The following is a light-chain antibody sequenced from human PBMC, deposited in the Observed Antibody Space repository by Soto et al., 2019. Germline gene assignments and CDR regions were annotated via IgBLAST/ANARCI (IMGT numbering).Light chain of an antibody. V-gene: IGKV1-17*01. CDR2: AAS. Sequence: DIQMTQSPSSLSASVGDRLTITCRASQGLRLGVVWYQQKPGESPKRLIYAASGLHAGVPSSFSGSGSGTEFTLTISSLQPEDFATYYCLQHDTYPWTFGQGTKVEV. CDR3: LQHDTYPWT. CDR1: QGLRLG. J-gene: IGKJ1*01.